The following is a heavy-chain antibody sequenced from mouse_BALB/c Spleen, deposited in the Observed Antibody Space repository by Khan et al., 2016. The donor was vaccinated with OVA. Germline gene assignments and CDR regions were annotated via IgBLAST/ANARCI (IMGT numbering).Heavy chain of an antibody. V-gene: IGHV5-6*01. J-gene: IGHJ3*01. D-gene: IGHD1-1*01. CDR3: ARLAYFYDSEGCAY. CDR1: GFTFSTYG. Sequence: EVQGVESGGDVVKPGGSLKLSCAASGFTFSTYGMSWVRQTPDKRLEWVATVSTGGHYTYYPDTVKGRFTISRDNATDTLYLQMSSLKSEDTAMFYCARLAYFYDSEGCAYWGQGTLVTVSA. CDR2: VSTGGHYT.